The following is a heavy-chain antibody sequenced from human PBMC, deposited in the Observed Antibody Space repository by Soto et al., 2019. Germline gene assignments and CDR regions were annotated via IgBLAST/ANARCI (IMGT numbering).Heavy chain of an antibody. CDR1: GFTFSDYY. D-gene: IGHD2-2*01. V-gene: IGHV3-11*05. J-gene: IGHJ3*02. Sequence: QVQLVESGGDLVKPGGSLRLSCAASGFTFSDYYMSWIRQAPGKGLEIVSYISGTKSFTDYADSVKGRFTISRDNAKNSLFLQMNTLRAEDTAVYYCARVQRGQLLSSLADAFDIWGQGTMVTVSS. CDR3: ARVQRGQLLSSLADAFDI. CDR2: ISGTKSFT.